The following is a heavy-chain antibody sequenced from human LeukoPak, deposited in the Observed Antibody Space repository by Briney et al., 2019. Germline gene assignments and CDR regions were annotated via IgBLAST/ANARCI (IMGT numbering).Heavy chain of an antibody. J-gene: IGHJ4*02. CDR1: GFTFSSYA. Sequence: GRSLRLSCAASGFTFSSYAMHWVRQAPGKGLEWVAVMSSDGRSGYYADSVRGRFTISRDNSKDTVYLQMNSLRAEDTAVFYCARDLDYWGQGTLVTVSS. V-gene: IGHV3-30-3*01. CDR3: ARDLDY. CDR2: MSSDGRSG.